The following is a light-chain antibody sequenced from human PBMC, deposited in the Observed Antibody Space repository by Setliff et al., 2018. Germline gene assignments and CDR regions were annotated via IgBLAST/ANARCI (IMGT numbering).Light chain of an antibody. V-gene: IGLV2-14*03. CDR2: DVS. J-gene: IGLJ1*01. Sequence: ALTQPPSASGSPGQSVTISCTGTSSDVGGYNSVSWYQQHPGKAPKLMIYDVSNRPSGVSNRFSGSKSGNTASLTISGLQAEDEADYYCSSYTSSSIFYVFGTGTKVTVL. CDR3: SSYTSSSIFYV. CDR1: SSDVGGYNS.